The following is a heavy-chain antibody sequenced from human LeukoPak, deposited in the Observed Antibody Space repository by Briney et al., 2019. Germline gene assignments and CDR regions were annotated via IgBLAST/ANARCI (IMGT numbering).Heavy chain of an antibody. CDR3: ARSGSTSFAFDI. Sequence: EASVKVSCKASGGTFSSCAISWVRQAPGQGLEWMGRIIPILGIANYAQKFQGRVTITADKSTSTAYMELSSLRSEDTAVYYCARSGSTSFAFDIWGQGTMVTVSS. CDR2: IIPILGIA. J-gene: IGHJ3*02. CDR1: GGTFSSCA. D-gene: IGHD2-2*01. V-gene: IGHV1-69*04.